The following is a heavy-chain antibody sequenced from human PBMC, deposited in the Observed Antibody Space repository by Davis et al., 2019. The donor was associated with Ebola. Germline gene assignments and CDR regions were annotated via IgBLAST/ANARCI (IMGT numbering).Heavy chain of an antibody. CDR1: RYTLTGYY. Sequence: SAKVSCKASRYTLTGYYMHWVRQAPGQGLEWLGWINPNSGGTNYAQNFQGRVTMTRDTSISTAYMELSRLRSDDTAVYYCARAPRMYSRSWHNYFDYWGQGTLVTVSS. CDR3: ARAPRMYSRSWHNYFDY. D-gene: IGHD6-13*01. J-gene: IGHJ4*02. V-gene: IGHV1-2*02. CDR2: INPNSGGT.